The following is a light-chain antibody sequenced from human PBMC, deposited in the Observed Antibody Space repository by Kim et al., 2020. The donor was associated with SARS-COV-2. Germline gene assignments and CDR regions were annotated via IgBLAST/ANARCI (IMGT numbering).Light chain of an antibody. CDR3: CSYAGSYTWV. V-gene: IGLV2-11*01. CDR1: SSDVGGYNY. CDR2: DVS. Sequence: GQSVTISCTGTSSDVGGYNYGSWCQQNPGKAPKIMIYDVSKRPSGVPDRFSGSKSGNTASLTISGLQAEDEADYYCCSYAGSYTWVFGGGTQLTVL. J-gene: IGLJ3*02.